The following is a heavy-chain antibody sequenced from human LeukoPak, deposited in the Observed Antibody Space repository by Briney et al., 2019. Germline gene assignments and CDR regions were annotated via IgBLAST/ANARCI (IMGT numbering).Heavy chain of an antibody. D-gene: IGHD3-16*01. CDR3: ATTLGTGRFYYGMDV. J-gene: IGHJ6*02. Sequence: SETLSLTCTVSGGSISSYYWSWIRQPPGKGLEWIGYIYYSGSTNYNPSLKSRVTISVDTSKNQFSLKLSSVTAADTAAYYCATTLGTGRFYYGMDVWGQGTTVTVSS. V-gene: IGHV4-59*08. CDR2: IYYSGST. CDR1: GGSISSYY.